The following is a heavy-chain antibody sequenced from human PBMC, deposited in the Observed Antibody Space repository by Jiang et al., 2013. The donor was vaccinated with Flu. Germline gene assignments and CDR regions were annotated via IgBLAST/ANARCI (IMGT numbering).Heavy chain of an antibody. CDR3: ARGNYDFWSGFGLDY. J-gene: IGHJ4*02. CDR1: GFSVSTYG. CDR2: ITYDGSET. V-gene: IGHV3-30*03. Sequence: VQLVESGGGVVQPGRSLRLSCAVSGFSVSTYGMHWVRQAPGKGLEWVAMITYDGSETSYADSVKGRFIISRDRSNNTVSLQMNSLRADDTAVYYCARGNYDFWSGFGLDYWGQGTLVTVSS. D-gene: IGHD3-3*01.